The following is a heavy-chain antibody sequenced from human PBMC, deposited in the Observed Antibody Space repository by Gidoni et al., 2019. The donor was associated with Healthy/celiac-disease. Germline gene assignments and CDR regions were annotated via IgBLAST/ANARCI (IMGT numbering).Heavy chain of an antibody. CDR3: TIGGSPFDY. D-gene: IGHD1-26*01. CDR2: IRSKANSYAT. J-gene: IGHJ4*02. CDR1: GFTFSGSA. Sequence: EVPLVESGVGLVQPWGSLTLSCAASGFTFSGSAMPWVRQASGKGLEWVGRIRSKANSYATAYAASVKGRFTISRDDSKNTAYLQMNSLKTEDTAVYYCTIGGSPFDYWGQGTLVTVSS. V-gene: IGHV3-73*02.